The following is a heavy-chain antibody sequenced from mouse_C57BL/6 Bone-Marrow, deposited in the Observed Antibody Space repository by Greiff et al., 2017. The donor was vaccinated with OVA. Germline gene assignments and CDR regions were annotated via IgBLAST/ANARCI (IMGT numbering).Heavy chain of an antibody. CDR3: ARPDYGSSFPWFAY. Sequence: EVQRVESGGGLVKPGGSLKLSCAASGFTFSDYGMHWVRQAPEKGLEWVAYISSGSSTIYYADTVKGRFTISRDNAKNTLFLQMTSLRSEDTAMYYCARPDYGSSFPWFAYWGQGTLVTVSA. V-gene: IGHV5-17*01. CDR2: ISSGSSTI. D-gene: IGHD1-1*01. J-gene: IGHJ3*01. CDR1: GFTFSDYG.